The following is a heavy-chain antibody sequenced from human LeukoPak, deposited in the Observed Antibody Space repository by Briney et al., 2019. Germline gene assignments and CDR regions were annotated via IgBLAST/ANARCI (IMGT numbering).Heavy chain of an antibody. V-gene: IGHV3-7*01. Sequence: GGSLRLSCAASGFTFTTYWMTWVRQAPGKGLEGVANINQDGSEKYYVDSVKGRFTISRDNAKNSLYLQMNSLRAEDTAVYYCARDSSGGSCSDYWGQGTLVTVSS. CDR1: GFTFTTYW. J-gene: IGHJ4*02. D-gene: IGHD2-15*01. CDR2: INQDGSEK. CDR3: ARDSSGGSCSDY.